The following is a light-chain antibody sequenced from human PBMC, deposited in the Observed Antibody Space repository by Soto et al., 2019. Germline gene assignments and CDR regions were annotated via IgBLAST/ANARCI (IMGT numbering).Light chain of an antibody. V-gene: IGKV1-6*01. J-gene: IGKJ1*01. Sequence: AIQMTQSPSSLSASVGDRVTISCRASQGIRNDLAWYQQKPGKAPKLLIFAASNLQSGVPSRFSGSGSGTDFTLTISRLQPEDFATYYCQQANNFPWTFGQGTRVEIK. CDR2: AAS. CDR1: QGIRND. CDR3: QQANNFPWT.